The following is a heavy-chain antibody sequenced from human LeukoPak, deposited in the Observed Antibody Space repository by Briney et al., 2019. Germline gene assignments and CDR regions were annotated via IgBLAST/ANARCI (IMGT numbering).Heavy chain of an antibody. CDR1: GFTFSSYA. D-gene: IGHD3-3*01. Sequence: GGSLRLSCAASGFTFSSYAMHWVRQAPGKGLEWVAVISYDGSNKYYADSVKGRFTISRDNSKNTLYLQMNSLRAEDTAVYYCARDKSSTIFGVVIEGLFDYWGQGTLVTVSS. V-gene: IGHV3-30-3*01. J-gene: IGHJ4*02. CDR3: ARDKSSTIFGVVIEGLFDY. CDR2: ISYDGSNK.